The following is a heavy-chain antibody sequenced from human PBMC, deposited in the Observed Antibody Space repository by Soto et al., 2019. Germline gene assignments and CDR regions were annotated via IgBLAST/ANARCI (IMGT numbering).Heavy chain of an antibody. CDR1: GYTFTSYG. Sequence: ASVKVSCKASGYTFTSYGISWVRQAPGQGLEWMGWISAYNGNTNYAQKLQGRVTMTTDTSTSTAYMELRSLRSDDTAVYYCARDGRVYYYDSSGSDVAFDIWGQGTMVTVS. CDR3: ARDGRVYYYDSSGSDVAFDI. V-gene: IGHV1-18*04. D-gene: IGHD3-22*01. J-gene: IGHJ3*02. CDR2: ISAYNGNT.